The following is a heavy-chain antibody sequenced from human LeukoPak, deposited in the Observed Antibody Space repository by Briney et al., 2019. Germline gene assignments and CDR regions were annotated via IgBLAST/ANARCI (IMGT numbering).Heavy chain of an antibody. Sequence: GGSLRLSCAASGFTFSSYAMSWVRQAPGKGLEWVSAISGSGGSTYYADSVKGRFTISRDNSKNTLYLQMNSLRAEDTAVYYCAKDLITGTTMEVDWFDPWGQGTLVTVSS. CDR1: GFTFSSYA. J-gene: IGHJ5*02. D-gene: IGHD1-7*01. V-gene: IGHV3-23*01. CDR3: AKDLITGTTMEVDWFDP. CDR2: ISGSGGST.